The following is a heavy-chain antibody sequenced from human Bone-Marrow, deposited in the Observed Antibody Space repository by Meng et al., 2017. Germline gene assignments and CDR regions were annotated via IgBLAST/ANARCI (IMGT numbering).Heavy chain of an antibody. V-gene: IGHV3-23*01. J-gene: IGHJ4*02. CDR1: GFTFSSYA. Sequence: GESLKISCAASGFTFSSYAMSWARQAPGKGLEWVSGISGAGTSTFYADSVKGRFTVSRDNSKNTLYLQMNSLRVEDTAVYYCAKDMAVGANRNCFEYWGQGTLVTVSS. D-gene: IGHD1-26*01. CDR3: AKDMAVGANRNCFEY. CDR2: ISGAGTST.